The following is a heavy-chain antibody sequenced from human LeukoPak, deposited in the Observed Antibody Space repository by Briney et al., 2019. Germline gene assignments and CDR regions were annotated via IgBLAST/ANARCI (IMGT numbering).Heavy chain of an antibody. CDR1: GGSISSSSYY. CDR3: ARAAEGLLGYYFDY. Sequence: SETLSLTCTVSGGSISSSSYYWGWIRQPPGKGLEWIGSIYYSGSTYYNPSLKSRVTISVDTSKNQFSLKLSSVTAADTAVYYCARAAEGLLGYYFDYWGQGTLVTVSS. D-gene: IGHD3-3*01. CDR2: IYYSGST. V-gene: IGHV4-39*07. J-gene: IGHJ4*02.